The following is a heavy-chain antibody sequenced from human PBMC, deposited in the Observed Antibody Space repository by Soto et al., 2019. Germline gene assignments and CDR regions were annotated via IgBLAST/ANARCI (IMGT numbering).Heavy chain of an antibody. V-gene: IGHV3-49*03. D-gene: IGHD3-3*01. CDR3: TSTIFGVVIPGGYYYGMDV. J-gene: IGHJ6*02. Sequence: GVPRRLSCRAGEFSFGGWSMSWFRQAPGKGLEWVGFIRSKVYGGTTEYAASVKGRFPISRDDSISIAYLQMNSLKTEDTAVYYCTSTIFGVVIPGGYYYGMDVWGQGTTVTVSS. CDR2: IRSKVYGGTT. CDR1: EFSFGGWS.